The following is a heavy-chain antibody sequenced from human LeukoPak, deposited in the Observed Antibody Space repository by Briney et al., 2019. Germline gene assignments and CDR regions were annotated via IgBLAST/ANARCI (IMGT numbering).Heavy chain of an antibody. CDR2: ISYDGSNK. CDR3: ARQSSGIAATDKIDY. J-gene: IGHJ4*02. D-gene: IGHD6-13*01. Sequence: GGSLRLSCAASGFTFSSYAMHWVRQAPGKGLEWVAVISYDGSNKYYADSVKGRFTISRDDAKESLYLQMNSLRAEDTAIYYCARQSSGIAATDKIDYWGQGVLVTVSS. CDR1: GFTFSSYA. V-gene: IGHV3-30-3*01.